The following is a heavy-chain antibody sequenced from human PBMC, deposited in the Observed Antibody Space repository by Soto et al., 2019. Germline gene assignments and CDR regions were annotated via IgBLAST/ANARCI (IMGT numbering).Heavy chain of an antibody. CDR1: GYTFTSYG. V-gene: IGHV1-18*01. Sequence: ASVKVSCKASGYTFTSYGISWVRQAPGQGLEWMGWISAYNGNTNYAQKLQGRVTMTTDTSTRTAYMELRSLRSDDTAVYYCASHQQGQQRAFDIWGQGTMVTVSS. CDR2: ISAYNGNT. D-gene: IGHD6-13*01. J-gene: IGHJ3*02. CDR3: ASHQQGQQRAFDI.